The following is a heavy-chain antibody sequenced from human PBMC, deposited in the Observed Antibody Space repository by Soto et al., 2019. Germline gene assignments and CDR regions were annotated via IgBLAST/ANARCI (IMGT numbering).Heavy chain of an antibody. CDR2: IGGSGTMT. Sequence: GGSLRLSCAASGFSFGTFAMNWVRQAPGEGLEWVSSIGGSGTMTHYADSVKGRFTISRDNSKNMVYLQMNTLRAEDTAVYYCVKXDVLKTTSGGWCNWFDPWGQGTLVTVSS. J-gene: IGHJ5*02. CDR1: GFSFGTFA. D-gene: IGHD2-21*01. V-gene: IGHV3-23*01. CDR3: VKXDVLKTTSGGWCNWFDP.